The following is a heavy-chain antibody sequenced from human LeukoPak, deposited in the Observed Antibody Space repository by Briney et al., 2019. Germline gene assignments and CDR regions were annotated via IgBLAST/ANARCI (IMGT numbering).Heavy chain of an antibody. CDR3: ARDDYSSGY. D-gene: IGHD4-11*01. J-gene: IGHJ4*02. Sequence: PGGSLRLSCAASGFTFSSYSMNWVRQAPGKGLEWVSYISSSSSTIYYADSVKGRFTISRDNAKNSLYLQMNSLRAEDTAVYYCARDDYSSGYWGQGTLVTVSS. V-gene: IGHV3-48*04. CDR2: ISSSSSTI. CDR1: GFTFSSYS.